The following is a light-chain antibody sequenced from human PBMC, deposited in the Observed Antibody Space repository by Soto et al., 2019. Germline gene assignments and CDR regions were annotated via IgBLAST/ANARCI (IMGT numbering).Light chain of an antibody. V-gene: IGKV1-12*01. CDR3: HQTNGFPFT. Sequence: IQMTQSPSSVSASVGDRVTITCRASQGISRWLAWYQQKPGKAPKLLIYTASRLRSGVPSRFSGSGSGADFTLTISSLRPEDFVTYYCHQTNGFPFTFGPGTKVDI. CDR2: TAS. CDR1: QGISRW. J-gene: IGKJ3*01.